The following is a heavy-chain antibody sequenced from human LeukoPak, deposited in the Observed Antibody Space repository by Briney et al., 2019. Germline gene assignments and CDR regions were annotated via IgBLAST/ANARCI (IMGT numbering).Heavy chain of an antibody. Sequence: SQTLSLTCAVSGGPISSGGYSWSWIRQPPGKGLEWIGYIYHSGSTYYNPSLKSRVTISVDRSKNQFSLKLSSVTAADTAVYYCARAFRYCSSTSCYSYFDYWGQGTLVTVSS. V-gene: IGHV4-30-2*01. CDR3: ARAFRYCSSTSCYSYFDY. D-gene: IGHD2-2*02. J-gene: IGHJ4*02. CDR2: IYHSGST. CDR1: GGPISSGGYS.